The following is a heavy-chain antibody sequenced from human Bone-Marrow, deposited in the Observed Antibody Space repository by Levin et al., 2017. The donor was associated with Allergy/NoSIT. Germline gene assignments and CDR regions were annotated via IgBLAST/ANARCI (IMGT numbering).Heavy chain of an antibody. D-gene: IGHD2-2*01. CDR3: TADLEESSTYSCDY. CDR2: IKRKSDGETT. J-gene: IGHJ4*02. CDR1: GFAFSRTW. Sequence: GGSLRLSCAGSGFAFSRTWMTWVRQAPGKGLECVARIKRKSDGETTDYAAPVKGRFTISRDDSKSTVYLQMNSLTPEDTAMYYCTADLEESSTYSCDYWGQGALVTVSS. V-gene: IGHV3-15*05.